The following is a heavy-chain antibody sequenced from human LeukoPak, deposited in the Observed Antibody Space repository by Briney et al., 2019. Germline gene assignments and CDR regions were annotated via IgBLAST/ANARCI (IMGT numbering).Heavy chain of an antibody. J-gene: IGHJ6*03. V-gene: IGHV1-2*02. CDR2: INPNSGGT. CDR3: ARGSVLRFLGWLTYYYYMDV. Sequence: ASVKVSCKASGYTFTGYYMHWVRQAPGQGLEWMGWINPNSGGTNYAQKFQDRVTMTRDTSISTAYMELSRLRSDDTAVYYCARGSVLRFLGWLTYYYYMDVWGKGTTVTVSS. CDR1: GYTFTGYY. D-gene: IGHD3-3*01.